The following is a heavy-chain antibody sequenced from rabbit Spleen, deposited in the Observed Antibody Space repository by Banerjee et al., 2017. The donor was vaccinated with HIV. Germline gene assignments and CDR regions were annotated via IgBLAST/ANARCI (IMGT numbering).Heavy chain of an antibody. V-gene: IGHV1S45*01. D-gene: IGHD4-1*01. CDR1: GVSFSDKDV. CDR2: INIVTGKD. CDR3: ARVSESSGWGEDL. J-gene: IGHJ3*01. Sequence: EQPEESGGGLVKPEGSLTLTCKASGVSFSDKDVMCWVRQAPGKGLEWIACINIVTGKDVYATWAKGRFIMSRTSSTTVTLQMTSLTVADTATYFCARVSESSGWGEDLWGQGTLVTVS.